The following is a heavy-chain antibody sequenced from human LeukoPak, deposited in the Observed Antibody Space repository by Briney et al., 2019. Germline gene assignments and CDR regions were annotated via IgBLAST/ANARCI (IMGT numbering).Heavy chain of an antibody. CDR2: IYYSGST. D-gene: IGHD1-20*01. J-gene: IGHJ5*02. CDR3: ARQLRHNWNREDNWFAP. Sequence: ASGTLSLTCTVSGGSISNSDYYWGWIRQPPGKGLEWIGSIYYSGSTYYNPSLKSRVTISTDTSKNQFSLKVSSVTAADTAVYYCARQLRHNWNREDNWFAPWGQGTLVTVSS. V-gene: IGHV4-39*01. CDR1: GGSISNSDYY.